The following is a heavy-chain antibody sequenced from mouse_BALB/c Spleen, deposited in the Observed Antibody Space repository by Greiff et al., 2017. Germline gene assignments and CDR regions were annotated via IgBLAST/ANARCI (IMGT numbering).Heavy chain of an antibody. D-gene: IGHD2-1*01. CDR1: GYTFTSYW. J-gene: IGHJ4*01. CDR3: ARADYGNYDYAMDY. Sequence: VQLQQSGAELAKPGASVKMSCKASGYTFTSYWMHWVKQRPGQGLEWIGYINPSTGYTEYNQKFKDKATLTADKSSSTAYMQLSSLTSEDSAVYYCARADYGNYDYAMDYWGQGTSVTVSS. V-gene: IGHV1-7*01. CDR2: INPSTGYT.